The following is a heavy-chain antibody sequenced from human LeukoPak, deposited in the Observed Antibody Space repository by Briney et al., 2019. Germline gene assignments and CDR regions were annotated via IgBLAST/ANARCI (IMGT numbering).Heavy chain of an antibody. D-gene: IGHD1-1*01. CDR3: ATEGTTGTGIFGFGY. Sequence: ASVKVSCKVSGYTLTELSMHWVRQAPGKGLEWMGGFDPEDGETIYAQKFQGRVTMTEDTSTDTAYMELSSLGSEDTAVYYCATEGTTGTGIFGFGYWGQGTLVTVSS. J-gene: IGHJ4*02. V-gene: IGHV1-24*01. CDR1: GYTLTELS. CDR2: FDPEDGET.